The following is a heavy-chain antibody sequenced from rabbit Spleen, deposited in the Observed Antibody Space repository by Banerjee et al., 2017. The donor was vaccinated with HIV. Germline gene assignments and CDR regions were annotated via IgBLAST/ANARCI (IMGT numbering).Heavy chain of an antibody. D-gene: IGHD8-1*01. V-gene: IGHV1S40*01. CDR1: GFSFSSSDY. J-gene: IGHJ6*01. CDR3: ARDSGTSFSTYGMDL. Sequence: QSLEESGGGLVQPEGSLALTCKASGFSFSSSDYICWVRQAPGKGLEWIACIYTGNGNSHYASWAKGRFTISKTSSTTVTLQMTSLTVADTATYFCARDSGTSFSTYGMDLWGPGTLVTVS. CDR2: IYTGNGNS.